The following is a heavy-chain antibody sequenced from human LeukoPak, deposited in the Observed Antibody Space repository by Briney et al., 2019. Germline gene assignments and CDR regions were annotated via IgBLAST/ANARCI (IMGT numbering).Heavy chain of an antibody. V-gene: IGHV6-1*01. J-gene: IGHJ4*02. CDR3: ARGGYSGYDYIGY. Sequence: SQTLSLTCAISGDSVSRNSAAWNWLPQSPSRGLEWLGRTYYRSKWYNNYAVSVKSRITINPDTSKNQFSLQLNSVTPEDTAVYYCARGGYSGYDYIGYWGQGTLVTVSS. D-gene: IGHD5-12*01. CDR1: GDSVSRNSAA. CDR2: TYYRSKWYN.